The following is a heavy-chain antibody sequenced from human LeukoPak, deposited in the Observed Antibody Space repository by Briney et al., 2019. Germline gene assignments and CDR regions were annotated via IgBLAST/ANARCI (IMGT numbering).Heavy chain of an antibody. D-gene: IGHD3-9*01. CDR2: ISGSGSCT. V-gene: IGHV3-23*01. Sequence: GGSLRLSCAASGFTFSSYAMSWVRQAPGKGLEWVSAISGSGSCTYYADSVKGRFTISRDNSKNTLYLQMNSLRAEDTAVYYCARGYFDWLFQGDAFDIWGQGTMVTVSS. CDR1: GFTFSSYA. J-gene: IGHJ3*02. CDR3: ARGYFDWLFQGDAFDI.